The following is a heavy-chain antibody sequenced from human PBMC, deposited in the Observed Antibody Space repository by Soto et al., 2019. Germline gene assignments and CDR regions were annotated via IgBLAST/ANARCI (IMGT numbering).Heavy chain of an antibody. D-gene: IGHD6-19*01. CDR2: IIPIFGTA. V-gene: IGHV1-69*13. CDR3: ARDQLRSAVALFDY. J-gene: IGHJ4*02. Sequence: ASVKVSCKASGGTFSSYAISWVRQAPGQGLEWMGGIIPIFGTANYAQKFQGRVTITADESTSTAYMELSSLRSEDTAVYYCARDQLRSAVALFDYWGQGTLVTVSS. CDR1: GGTFSSYA.